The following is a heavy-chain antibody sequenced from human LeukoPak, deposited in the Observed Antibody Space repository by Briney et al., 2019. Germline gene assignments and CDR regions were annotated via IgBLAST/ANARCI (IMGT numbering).Heavy chain of an antibody. D-gene: IGHD2-15*01. CDR2: KYYSGNT. V-gene: IGHV4-59*02. Sequence: SETLSLTCNVSGGFVSTYYWSWIRQSPGKGLEWIGYKYYSGNTNYSPSLQSRVTISVDTSTNQVFLQLTSVTAADTAVYYCARGEGGYYSHWHFDLWAEASWSLPPQ. J-gene: IGHJ2*01. CDR3: ARGEGGYYSHWHFDL. CDR1: GGFVSTYY.